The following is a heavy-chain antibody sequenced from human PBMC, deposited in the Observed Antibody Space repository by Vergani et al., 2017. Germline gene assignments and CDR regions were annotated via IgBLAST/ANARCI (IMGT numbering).Heavy chain of an antibody. CDR1: GFSFNSYW. CDR2: IKSDGSIT. D-gene: IGHD2-2*02. Sequence: DVHLAESGGGFFQPGGSLRLSCSASGFSFNSYWMHWVRQVPGKGLLWVSRIKSDGSITAYADSVKGRFTISRDNAQNTLYLQMNSLRVEDTGVYYCVRGRGLCAGGRCYTEAWDYWGQGTPVTVSS. CDR3: VRGRGLCAGGRCYTEAWDY. V-gene: IGHV3-74*03. J-gene: IGHJ4*02.